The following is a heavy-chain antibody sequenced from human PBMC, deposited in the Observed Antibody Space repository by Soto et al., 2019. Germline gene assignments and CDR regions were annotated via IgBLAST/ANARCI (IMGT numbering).Heavy chain of an antibody. V-gene: IGHV3-23*01. J-gene: IGHJ4*02. CDR2: ISGSGGST. Sequence: EVQLLEAGGGLVQPGGSLRLSCAASGFTFSSYAMSWVRQAPGKGLEWVSAISGSGGSTYYADSVKGRFTISRDNSKNTLYLQMNSLRAEDTAVYYCAKVPDDYSKVFDYWGQGTLVTVSS. CDR3: AKVPDDYSKVFDY. D-gene: IGHD4-4*01. CDR1: GFTFSSYA.